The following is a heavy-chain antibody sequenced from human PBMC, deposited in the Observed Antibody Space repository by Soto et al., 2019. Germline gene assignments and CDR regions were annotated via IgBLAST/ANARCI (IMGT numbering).Heavy chain of an antibody. CDR3: TTQYDFRSERSS. D-gene: IGHD3-3*01. CDR2: IRNKTNSGTT. J-gene: IGHJ4*02. Sequence: EVQLVESRVVLIQPGRTLRLSCTASGITFGHNAMSWASQAPGKGMDRVGFIRNKTNSGTTEYAASVKGRFTISRDDSKSIAYLEMKSLTTDGTAMYYCTTQYDFRSERSSRGQGTLVNVST. CDR1: GITFGHNA. V-gene: IGHV3-49*04.